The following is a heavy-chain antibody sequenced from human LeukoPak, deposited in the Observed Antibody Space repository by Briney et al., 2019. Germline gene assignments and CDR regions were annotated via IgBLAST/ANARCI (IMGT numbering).Heavy chain of an antibody. CDR3: ARGASMGMAAAGDFDY. J-gene: IGHJ4*02. CDR2: IDTSGST. V-gene: IGHV4-61*02. D-gene: IGHD6-13*01. Sequence: SQTLSLTCTVSGGSISSGSYYWSWIRQPAGKGLEWIGRIDTSGSTNYNPSLKSRVTISVDTSKNQFSLKLSSVTAADTAVYYCARGASMGMAAAGDFDYWGQGSWSPSPQ. CDR1: GGSISSGSYY.